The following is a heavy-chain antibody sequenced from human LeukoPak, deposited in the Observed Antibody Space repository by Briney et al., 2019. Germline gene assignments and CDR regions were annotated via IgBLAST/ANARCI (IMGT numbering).Heavy chain of an antibody. D-gene: IGHD2-21*02. CDR3: AREWYCGGDCYPDAFDI. V-gene: IGHV4-34*01. CDR1: GGSFSGYY. CDR2: INHSGST. Sequence: PSETLSLTCAVYGGSFSGYYWSWIRQPPGKGLEWIGEINHSGSTNYNPSLKSRATISVDTSKNQFSLKLSSVTAADTAVYYCAREWYCGGDCYPDAFDIWGQGTMVTVSS. J-gene: IGHJ3*02.